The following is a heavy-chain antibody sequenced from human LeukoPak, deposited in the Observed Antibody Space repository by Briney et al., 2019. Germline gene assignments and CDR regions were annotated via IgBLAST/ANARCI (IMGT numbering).Heavy chain of an antibody. V-gene: IGHV4-59*01. CDR3: ARVGYNSGWYLDY. D-gene: IGHD6-19*01. CDR2: IYYTGST. CDR1: GGSLSNYY. Sequence: SETLSLTCTVSGGSLSNYYWSWIRQPPGKGLEWIGYIYYTGSTNYNPSLKSRVTISVDTSKNQFSLKLTSVTAADTAVYYCARVGYNSGWYLDYWGQGTLVTVSS. J-gene: IGHJ4*02.